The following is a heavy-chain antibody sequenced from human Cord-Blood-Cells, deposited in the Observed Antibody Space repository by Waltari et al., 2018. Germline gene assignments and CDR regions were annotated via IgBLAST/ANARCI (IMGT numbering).Heavy chain of an antibody. J-gene: IGHJ4*02. CDR2: IYYSGST. CDR3: AREDWGSVY. Sequence: QVQLQESGPGLVKPSETLSLTCTVSGGSVSSGSYYWSWIRQPPGKGLEWIGYIYYSGSTNYNPSLKRRVTISVDTSKNQFSLKLSSVTAADTAVYYCAREDWGSVYWGQGTLVTVSS. CDR1: GGSVSSGSYY. D-gene: IGHD7-27*01. V-gene: IGHV4-61*01.